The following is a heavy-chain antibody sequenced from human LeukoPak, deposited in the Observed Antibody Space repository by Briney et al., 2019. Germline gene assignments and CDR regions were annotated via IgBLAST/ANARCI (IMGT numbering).Heavy chain of an antibody. CDR2: INPNSGGT. D-gene: IGHD4-23*01. V-gene: IGHV1-2*02. CDR3: ARGVTVVTAVWFCP. Sequence: ASVKVSYKASRYTFTDHYRYRVQQAPGQGLEWMGWINPNSGGTNYAQKFQGRVTMTRDTSISTAYMELSRLRSDDTAVYYCARGVTVVTAVWFCPCGQGTLVTVSS. J-gene: IGHJ5*02. CDR1: RYTFTDHY.